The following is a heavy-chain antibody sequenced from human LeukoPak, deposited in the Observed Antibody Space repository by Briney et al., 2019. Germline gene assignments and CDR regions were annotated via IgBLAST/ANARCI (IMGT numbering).Heavy chain of an antibody. D-gene: IGHD2-15*01. CDR1: VYIFSSYG. V-gene: IGHV1-18*01. CDR2: ISAYNGNT. CDR3: ARTGYCSGGSCLTSYYYYYYMDV. Sequence: ASVTVSRKGSVYIFSSYGISWVRQAPGQGLEWMGWISAYNGNTNYAQKLQGRVTMTTDTSTSTAYMELRSLRSDDTAVYYCARTGYCSGGSCLTSYYYYYYMDVWGKGTTVTVSS. J-gene: IGHJ6*03.